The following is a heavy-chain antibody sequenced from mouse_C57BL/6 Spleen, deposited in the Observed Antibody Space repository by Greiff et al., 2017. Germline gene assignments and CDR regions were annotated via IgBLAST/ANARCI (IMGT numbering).Heavy chain of an antibody. D-gene: IGHD3-2*02. V-gene: IGHV1-61*01. CDR3: ARAAQATAWFAY. CDR2: IYPSDSET. CDR1: GYTFTSYW. J-gene: IGHJ3*01. Sequence: VQLQQPGAELVRPGSSVKLSCKASGYTFTSYWMDWVKQRPGQGLEWIGNIYPSDSETHYNQKFKDKATLTVDKSSSTAYMQRSSLTSEDSAVYYCARAAQATAWFAYWGQGTLVTVSA.